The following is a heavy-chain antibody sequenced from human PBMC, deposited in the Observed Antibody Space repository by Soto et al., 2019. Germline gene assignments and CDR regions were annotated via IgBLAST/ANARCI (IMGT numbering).Heavy chain of an antibody. Sequence: QLQLQESGPGLVKPSETLSLTCTVSGGSVSSSSYYWGWVRQPPGKGLEWIGSGYYSGSTDYNTSLGSRATISVDQSKNQFSPMQISVSGAHTAVYYCGSLEGLATISYYFHYWGQAALVTVSS. CDR3: GSLEGLATISYYFHY. CDR1: GGSVSSSSYY. D-gene: IGHD3-9*01. V-gene: IGHV4-39*01. CDR2: GYYSGST. J-gene: IGHJ4*02.